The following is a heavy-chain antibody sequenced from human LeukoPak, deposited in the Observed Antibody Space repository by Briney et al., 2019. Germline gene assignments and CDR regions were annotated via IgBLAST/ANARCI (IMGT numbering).Heavy chain of an antibody. CDR3: AKDGYCSSTSCFPHIDY. CDR2: ISGSGGST. CDR1: GFTVSSNY. Sequence: GGSLRLSCAASGFTVSSNYMSWVRQAPGKGLEWVSAISGSGGSTYYADSVKGRFTISRDNSKSTLYLQMNSLRAEDTAVYYCAKDGYCSSTSCFPHIDYWGQGTLVTVSS. D-gene: IGHD2-2*03. J-gene: IGHJ4*02. V-gene: IGHV3-23*01.